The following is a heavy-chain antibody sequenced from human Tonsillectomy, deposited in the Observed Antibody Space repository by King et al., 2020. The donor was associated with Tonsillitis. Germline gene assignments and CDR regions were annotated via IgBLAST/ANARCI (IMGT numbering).Heavy chain of an antibody. CDR2: IRDDGTNK. J-gene: IGHJ4*02. D-gene: IGHD3-22*01. CDR3: AKRHLDSSGYYSGFDS. Sequence: VQLVESGGGVVQPGGSLRLSCAPSGFTFNDYDMSWIRQAPGKWLEWVAYIRDDGTNKYYADSVTGRFTISRDNSRNKLYLQMNGLRTGDTAVYYCAKRHLDSSGYYSGFDSWGQGTLVTVSS. V-gene: IGHV3-30*02. CDR1: GFTFNDYD.